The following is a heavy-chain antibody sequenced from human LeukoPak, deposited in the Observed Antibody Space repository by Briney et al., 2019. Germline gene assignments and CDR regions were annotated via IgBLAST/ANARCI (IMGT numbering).Heavy chain of an antibody. CDR1: GFTFEDYA. CDR2: IRSKEFGRTT. J-gene: IGHJ4*02. Sequence: GGSLRLSCTTSGFTFEDYAMTWVRQAPGKGLEWVGFIRSKEFGRTTEYAASVKGRFTVSRDDSRGIAYLQMNSLKSEDTATYYCARSITGAGWKYYFDHWGQGTLITVSS. CDR3: ARSITGAGWKYYFDH. V-gene: IGHV3-49*04. D-gene: IGHD6-19*01.